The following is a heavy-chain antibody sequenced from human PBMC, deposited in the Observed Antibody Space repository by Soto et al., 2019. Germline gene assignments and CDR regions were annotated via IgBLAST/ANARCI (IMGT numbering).Heavy chain of an antibody. Sequence: ASVKVSCKASGYTFTSNGISWVRQAPRQGLEWMGWISAYNGNTNYAQKLQGRVTMTTDTSTSTAYMELRSLRSDDTAVYYCARETYYYDSSGYYYFDYWGQGTLVTVSS. V-gene: IGHV1-18*01. J-gene: IGHJ4*02. CDR2: ISAYNGNT. D-gene: IGHD3-22*01. CDR3: ARETYYYDSSGYYYFDY. CDR1: GYTFTSNG.